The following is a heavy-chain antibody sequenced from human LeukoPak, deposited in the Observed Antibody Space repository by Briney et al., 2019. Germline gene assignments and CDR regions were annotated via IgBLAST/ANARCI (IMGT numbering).Heavy chain of an antibody. CDR2: INHNGNVN. CDR1: GFTFSSYW. CDR3: ANSRGYGSGNL. D-gene: IGHD3-10*01. J-gene: IGHJ4*02. Sequence: GGSLRLSCAASGFTFSSYWMNWARQAPGKGLEWVASINHNGNVNSYVDSVKGRFTISRDNAKNSLYLQMSNLRAEDTAVYFCANSRGYGSGNLWGQGTLVTVSS. V-gene: IGHV3-7*03.